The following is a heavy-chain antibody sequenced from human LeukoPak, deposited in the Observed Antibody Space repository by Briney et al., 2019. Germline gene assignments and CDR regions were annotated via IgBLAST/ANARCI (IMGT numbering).Heavy chain of an antibody. CDR1: GFTFSSYG. V-gene: IGHV3-23*01. Sequence: PGGSLRLSCAASGFTFSSYGVSWVRQAPGKGLEWVSAISGSGGSTYYADSVKGRFTISRDNSKNTLYLQMNSLRAGDTAVYYCARAGYSSSRYSRYFDLWGRGTLVTVSS. D-gene: IGHD6-13*01. CDR2: ISGSGGST. J-gene: IGHJ2*01. CDR3: ARAGYSSSRYSRYFDL.